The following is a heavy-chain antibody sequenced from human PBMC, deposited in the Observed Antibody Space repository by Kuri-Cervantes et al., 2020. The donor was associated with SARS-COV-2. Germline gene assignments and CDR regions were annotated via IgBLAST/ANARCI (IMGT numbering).Heavy chain of an antibody. CDR1: GFTFSSYA. CDR3: ATDPGRYCSSTSCGFHY. V-gene: IGHV3-23*01. J-gene: IGHJ4*02. CDR2: ISGSGGST. Sequence: GESLKISCAASGFTFSSYAMSWVRQAPGKGLEWVSAISGSGGSTYYADSVKGRFTISRDNSKNTLYLQMNSLRAEDTAVYYCATDPGRYCSSTSCGFHYWGQGTLVTVSS. D-gene: IGHD2-2*01.